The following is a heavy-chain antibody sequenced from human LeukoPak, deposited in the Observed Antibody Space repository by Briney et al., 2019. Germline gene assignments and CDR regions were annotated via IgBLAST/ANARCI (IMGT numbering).Heavy chain of an antibody. J-gene: IGHJ4*02. CDR2: IYHSGST. V-gene: IGHV4-38-2*01. CDR1: GYSISSGYY. Sequence: SETLSLTCAVSGYSISSGYYWGWIRQPPGKGLEWIGSIYHSGSTYYNSSLKSRVTISVDTSKNQFSLKLSSVTAADTAVYYCASKTRTGYSNWGQGTLVTVSS. CDR3: ASKTRTGYSN. D-gene: IGHD6-13*01.